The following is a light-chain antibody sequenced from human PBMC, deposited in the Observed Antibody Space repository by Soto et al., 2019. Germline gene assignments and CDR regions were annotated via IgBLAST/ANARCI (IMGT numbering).Light chain of an antibody. J-gene: IGKJ1*01. Sequence: EIVMTQSPAILSASPGERATLSCRASQSVSSNLAWYQQKPGQAPRLLIYRASNRATGIPAGFSGSGSGTEFTLTISSLQSEDFAVYYCQQYNNWPLTFGQGTKVEIK. CDR1: QSVSSN. CDR2: RAS. V-gene: IGKV3-15*01. CDR3: QQYNNWPLT.